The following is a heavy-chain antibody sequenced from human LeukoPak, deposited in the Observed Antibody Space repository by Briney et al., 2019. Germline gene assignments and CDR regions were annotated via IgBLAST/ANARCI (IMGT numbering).Heavy chain of an antibody. CDR2: ISWSGAST. Sequence: GGSLRLSCAASGFTFSSYWMSWVRQAPGKGLAWVSGISWSGASTYYADSVKGRFTISRDNSKNTLYLQLNSLRAEDTAVYYCAKVRFGDYGDFDYWGQGTLVTVSS. CDR1: GFTFSSYW. J-gene: IGHJ4*02. D-gene: IGHD4-17*01. V-gene: IGHV3-23*01. CDR3: AKVRFGDYGDFDY.